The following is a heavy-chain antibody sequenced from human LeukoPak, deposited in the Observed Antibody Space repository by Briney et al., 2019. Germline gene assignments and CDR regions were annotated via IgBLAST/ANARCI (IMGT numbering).Heavy chain of an antibody. V-gene: IGHV1-18*01. CDR3: AREWVSGTATGFDY. D-gene: IGHD1/OR15-1a*01. CDR2: ISAYNGNT. Sequence: ASVKVSCKASGYTFTNYGINWVRQAPGQGLEWMGWISAYNGNTNYAQKFQGRVTMTRDTSTSTVYMELSSLRSEDTAVYYCAREWVSGTATGFDYWGQGTLVTVSS. CDR1: GYTFTNYG. J-gene: IGHJ4*02.